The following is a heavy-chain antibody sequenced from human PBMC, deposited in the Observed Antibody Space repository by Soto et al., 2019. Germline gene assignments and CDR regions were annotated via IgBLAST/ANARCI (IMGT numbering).Heavy chain of an antibody. Sequence: QITLKESGPTLVKATQTLTLTCTFSGFSLSTRGVGVGWIRQPPGKALEWLALIYWDDDKRYSPSRKSRLTLTKETSKSQVVLTVSNMVPVDTATYYCARLRGGIRADFACWGQGTLVTVSS. CDR3: ARLRGGIRADFAC. J-gene: IGHJ4*02. V-gene: IGHV2-5*02. D-gene: IGHD3-16*01. CDR2: IYWDDDK. CDR1: GFSLSTRGVG.